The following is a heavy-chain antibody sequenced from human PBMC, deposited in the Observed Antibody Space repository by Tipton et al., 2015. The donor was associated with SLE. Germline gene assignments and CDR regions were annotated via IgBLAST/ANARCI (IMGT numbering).Heavy chain of an antibody. D-gene: IGHD3-22*01. V-gene: IGHV4-31*03. J-gene: IGHJ5*02. CDR2: TYYSGSP. CDR1: GGSISSGGYY. CDR3: PIYYHDSTGLHWFDP. Sequence: PSLTCNVSGGSISSGGYYWSWIRQHPGKGLEWIGYTYYSGSPYYNPSLKSRVTISLDMSKNQFSLRLSSVTAADTAVYYCPIYYHDSTGLHWFDPWGQGTLVTVSS.